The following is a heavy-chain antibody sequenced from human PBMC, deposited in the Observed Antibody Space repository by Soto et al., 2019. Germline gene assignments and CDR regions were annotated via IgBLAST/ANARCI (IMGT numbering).Heavy chain of an antibody. CDR3: ARDRVPLVLHRRTIWLDS. CDR2: ISAYNGNT. D-gene: IGHD1-7*01. J-gene: IGHJ5*01. Sequence: ASVKVSCKASGYTFTSYGISWVRQAPGQGLEWMGWISAYNGNTNYAQKLQGRVTMTTDTSTSTAYMELRSLRSDDTAVYYCARDRVPLVLHRRTIWLDSWGQGTLVTGSS. CDR1: GYTFTSYG. V-gene: IGHV1-18*01.